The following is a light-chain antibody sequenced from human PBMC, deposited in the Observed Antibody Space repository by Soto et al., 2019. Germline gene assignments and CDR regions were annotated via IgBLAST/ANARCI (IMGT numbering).Light chain of an antibody. CDR2: DAS. V-gene: IGKV1-13*02. CDR1: QGISSA. Sequence: AIQLTQSPSSLSASVGDRVTITCRASQGISSALAWYQQKPGKAPKLLIYDASSLESGFPSRFSGSGSGTDFTFTISSLQPEDFATYYCQQFNSYPITFGQGTRLEIK. CDR3: QQFNSYPIT. J-gene: IGKJ5*01.